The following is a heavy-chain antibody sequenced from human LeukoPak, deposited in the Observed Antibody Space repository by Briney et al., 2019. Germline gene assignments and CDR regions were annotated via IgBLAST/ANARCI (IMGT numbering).Heavy chain of an antibody. J-gene: IGHJ6*03. CDR2: IYYSGST. Sequence: KSSETRSLTCTVSGGSISSSSYYWGWIRQPPGKGLEWIGSIYYSGSTYYNPSLKSRVTISVDTSKNQFSLKLSSVTAADTAVYYCARGPPAANYYYYYYMDVWGKGTTVTVSS. D-gene: IGHD2-2*01. V-gene: IGHV4-39*07. CDR3: ARGPPAANYYYYYYMDV. CDR1: GGSISSSSYY.